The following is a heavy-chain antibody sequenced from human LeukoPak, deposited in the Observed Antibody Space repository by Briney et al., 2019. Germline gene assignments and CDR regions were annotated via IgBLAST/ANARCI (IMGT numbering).Heavy chain of an antibody. CDR3: ARDSRYYYDSSGPPLGDAFDI. D-gene: IGHD3-22*01. Sequence: ASVKVSCKASGYTFTGYYLHWVRQAPGQGLEWMRWINPNSGGTNYAQKFQGRVTMTRDTSISTAYMELSRLRSDDTAVYYCARDSRYYYDSSGPPLGDAFDIWGQGTMVTVSS. J-gene: IGHJ3*02. V-gene: IGHV1-2*02. CDR1: GYTFTGYY. CDR2: INPNSGGT.